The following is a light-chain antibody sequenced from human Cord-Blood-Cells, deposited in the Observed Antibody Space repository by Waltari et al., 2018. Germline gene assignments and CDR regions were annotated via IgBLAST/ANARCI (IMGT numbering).Light chain of an antibody. J-gene: IGLJ3*02. CDR3: SSYTSSSTSWV. V-gene: IGLV2-14*01. Sequence: QSALTQPASVSGSPGQSITISCTGTSSDVGGYNYVSWYQQHPGKAPKLMIYAVSNRPSGVSTRFSGSKSGNTSSLTISGLQAEDEADYYCSSYTSSSTSWVFGGGTKLTVL. CDR2: AVS. CDR1: SSDVGGYNY.